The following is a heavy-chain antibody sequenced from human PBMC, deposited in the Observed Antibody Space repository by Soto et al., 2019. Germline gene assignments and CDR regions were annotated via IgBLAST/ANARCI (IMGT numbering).Heavy chain of an antibody. D-gene: IGHD3-10*01. V-gene: IGHV3-23*01. Sequence: EVRLLESGGGLVQPGGSLRLSCAASGFTFRSYAMSWVRQAPGKGLEWVSFIRGTHSSTYYADSVKGRFTISRDNSKNTLYLQMNSLRADDTAVYYCVRDLYGSGTSLRGWFDPWGQGTLVTVSS. CDR2: IRGTHSST. CDR1: GFTFRSYA. CDR3: VRDLYGSGTSLRGWFDP. J-gene: IGHJ5*02.